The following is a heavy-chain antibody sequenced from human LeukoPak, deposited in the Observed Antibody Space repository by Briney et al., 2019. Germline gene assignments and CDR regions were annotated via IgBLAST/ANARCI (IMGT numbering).Heavy chain of an antibody. Sequence: ASVKVSCKASGYTFTDYYIYWVRQAPGQGLEWMGWINTNTGNPTYAQGFTGRFVFSLDTSVSTAYLQISSLKAEDTAVYYCARAPPAYYSGSYWYFQHWGQGTLVTVSS. D-gene: IGHD1-26*01. V-gene: IGHV7-4-1*02. CDR3: ARAPPAYYSGSYWYFQH. CDR2: INTNTGNP. CDR1: GYTFTDYY. J-gene: IGHJ1*01.